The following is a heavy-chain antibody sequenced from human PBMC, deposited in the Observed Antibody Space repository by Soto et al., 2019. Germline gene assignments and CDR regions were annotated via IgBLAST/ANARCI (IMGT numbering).Heavy chain of an antibody. CDR3: ARSAPPIDY. CDR1: GYTFTSYA. V-gene: IGHV1-3*01. CDR2: INAGNGNT. Sequence: QVQLVQSGAEVKKPGASVKVSCKASGYTFTSYAMHWVRQAPGQRLEWMGWINAGNGNTKQSQKFQGRVTITRDTSASTAYMALSSLRSEDTAVYYCARSAPPIDYWGQGPLVTVSS. J-gene: IGHJ4*02.